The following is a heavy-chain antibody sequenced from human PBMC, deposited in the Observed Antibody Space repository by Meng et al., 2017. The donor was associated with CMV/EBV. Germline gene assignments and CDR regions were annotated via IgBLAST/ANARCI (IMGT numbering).Heavy chain of an antibody. J-gene: IGHJ5*02. Sequence: GVGQLRLSAAVALALPVVGGSFSGVYWGWIRQPPGMGLEWFGEINHIGTINNNPSLKILVTLSVDTSKNQFSLKLSSVTAADTAVYYCARGGNWFDPWGQGTLVTVSS. CDR3: ARGGNWFDP. CDR1: GGSFSGVY. CDR2: INHIGTI. V-gene: IGHV4-34*01.